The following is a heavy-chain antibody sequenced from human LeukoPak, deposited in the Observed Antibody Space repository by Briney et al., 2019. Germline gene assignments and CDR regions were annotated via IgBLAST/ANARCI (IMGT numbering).Heavy chain of an antibody. V-gene: IGHV3-23*01. J-gene: IGHJ4*02. CDR3: AKPSSGWSRYYFDY. CDR2: ISGSGGST. Sequence: PGGSLRLSCAASGFTFSSYSMSWVRQAPGKGLEWVSAISGSGGSTYYADSVKGRFTISRDNSKNTLYLQMNSLRAEDTAVYYCAKPSSGWSRYYFDYWGQGTLVTVSS. D-gene: IGHD6-19*01. CDR1: GFTFSSYS.